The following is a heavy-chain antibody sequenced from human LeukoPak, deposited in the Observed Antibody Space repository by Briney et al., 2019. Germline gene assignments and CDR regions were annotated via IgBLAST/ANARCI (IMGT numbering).Heavy chain of an antibody. CDR1: GFTFDDYA. J-gene: IGHJ6*03. D-gene: IGHD1-26*01. CDR2: ISWDGGST. V-gene: IGHV3-43D*03. CDR3: AKEWEPSGYYYYHMDV. Sequence: GGSLRLSCAASGFTFDDYAMHCVRQAPGEGLEWVSLISWDGGSTYYADSVKGRFTISRDNSKNSLYLQMNSLRAEDTALYYCAKEWEPSGYYYYHMDVWGKGTTVTVSS.